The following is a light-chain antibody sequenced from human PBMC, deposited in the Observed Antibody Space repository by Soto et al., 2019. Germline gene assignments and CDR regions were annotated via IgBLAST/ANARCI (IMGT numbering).Light chain of an antibody. Sequence: QSVLTQPPSASGTPGQRVTISCSGSSSNIGSNYVYWYQQLPGTAPKHLIYSNNQRPSGVPDRFSGSKSGTSASLAISGLRYEDEADYYCAAWDDSLSGYVFGTGTKVTVL. CDR3: AAWDDSLSGYV. CDR1: SSNIGSNY. CDR2: SNN. J-gene: IGLJ1*01. V-gene: IGLV1-47*02.